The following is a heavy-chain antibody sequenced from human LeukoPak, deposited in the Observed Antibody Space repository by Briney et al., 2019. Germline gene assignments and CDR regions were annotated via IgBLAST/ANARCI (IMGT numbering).Heavy chain of an antibody. D-gene: IGHD6-6*01. V-gene: IGHV5-51*01. CDR1: GYSFTSHW. Sequence: GESLKISCKGSGYSFTSHWIAWVRQMPGKGLEWMGIIYPGDSDTRYSPSFQGQVTISADKSISTAYLQWSSLKASDAAMYYCARPIAARPYDAFDIWGQGTMVTVSS. CDR2: IYPGDSDT. CDR3: ARPIAARPYDAFDI. J-gene: IGHJ3*02.